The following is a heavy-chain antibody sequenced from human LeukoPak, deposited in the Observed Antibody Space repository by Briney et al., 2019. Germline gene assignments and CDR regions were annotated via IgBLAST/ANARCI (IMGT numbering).Heavy chain of an antibody. CDR1: GFTFSDYW. CDR3: ARDRYYFDSSGYYDSDL. V-gene: IGHV3-7*01. D-gene: IGHD3-22*01. J-gene: IGHJ5*02. CDR2: IKQGGSEN. Sequence: GGSLRLSCAASGFTFSDYWMSWVRQAPGKGLEWVANIKQGGSENHYADSVRGRFTISRDNDKNSLDLQMNSLRAEDTAVYFCARDRYYFDSSGYYDSDLWGQGTLVTVSS.